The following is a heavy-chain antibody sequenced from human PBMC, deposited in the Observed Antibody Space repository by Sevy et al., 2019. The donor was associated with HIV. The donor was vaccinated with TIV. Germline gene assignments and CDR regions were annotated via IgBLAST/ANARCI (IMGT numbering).Heavy chain of an antibody. CDR2: ISYDGSNK. J-gene: IGHJ4*02. CDR1: GFTFSSYA. Sequence: GGSLRLSCAASGFTFSSYAMHWVRQAPGEGLEWVAVISYDGSNKYYADSVKGRFTISRDNSKNTLYLQMNSLRAEDTAVYYCASGRKRGYGNFDYWGQGTLVTVSS. CDR3: ASGRKRGYGNFDY. D-gene: IGHD6-13*01. V-gene: IGHV3-30*04.